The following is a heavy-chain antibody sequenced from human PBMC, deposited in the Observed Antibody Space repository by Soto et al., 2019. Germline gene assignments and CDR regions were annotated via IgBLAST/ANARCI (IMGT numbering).Heavy chain of an antibody. D-gene: IGHD6-6*01. J-gene: IGHJ6*02. CDR3: ARLGVIASSSSGMDV. Sequence: GESLKISCKGSGYSFTSYWISWVRQMPGKGLEWMGRIDPSDSYTNYSPSFQGHATISADKSISTAYLQWSSLKASDTAMYYCARLGVIASSSSGMDVWGQGTTVTVSS. V-gene: IGHV5-10-1*01. CDR1: GYSFTSYW. CDR2: IDPSDSYT.